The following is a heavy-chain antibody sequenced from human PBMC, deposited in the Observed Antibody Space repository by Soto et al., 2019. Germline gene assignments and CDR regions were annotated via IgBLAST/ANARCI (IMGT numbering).Heavy chain of an antibody. CDR3: AKGRSYYYYYGVDV. V-gene: IGHV3-23*01. CDR1: GFIFSSYV. J-gene: IGHJ6*02. CDR2: ISGSGENT. Sequence: GGSLRLSCGASGFIFSSYVMYWVRQAPGKGLEWISAISGSGENTYYADSVKGRFAISRDNSKNTLYLLMNSLRADDTAVYYCAKGRSYYYYYGVDVWGQGTAVTDS.